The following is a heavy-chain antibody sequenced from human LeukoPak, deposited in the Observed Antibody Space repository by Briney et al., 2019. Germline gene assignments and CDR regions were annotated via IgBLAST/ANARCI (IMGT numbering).Heavy chain of an antibody. V-gene: IGHV3-74*01. J-gene: IGHJ2*01. D-gene: IGHD4-11*01. CDR1: EFPFNDYW. Sequence: GGSLRLSCEASEFPFNDYWMHWVRQGPGKGLVWVSRINSDGSSASYADSVKGRFTISRDNAKNTLYLQMNSLRAEDTAVYYCARGSPTPNSRYFDLWGRGTLVTVSS. CDR2: INSDGSSA. CDR3: ARGSPTPNSRYFDL.